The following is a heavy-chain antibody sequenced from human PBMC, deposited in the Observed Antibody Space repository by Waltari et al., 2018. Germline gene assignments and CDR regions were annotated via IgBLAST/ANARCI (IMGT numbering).Heavy chain of an antibody. D-gene: IGHD3-9*01. CDR1: GGPTSGSY. Sequence: QIQLQESGPGPVKPSETLSLTCTVSGGPTSGSYWSWFRQPAGMGLEWVGRIYSSGSTNYNPSLKSRLTLSVDTSKNHFSLKLTSVTAADTAVYYCARDTFDTGNYRYAFDIWGQGTMAIVSS. J-gene: IGHJ3*02. V-gene: IGHV4-4*07. CDR3: ARDTFDTGNYRYAFDI. CDR2: IYSSGST.